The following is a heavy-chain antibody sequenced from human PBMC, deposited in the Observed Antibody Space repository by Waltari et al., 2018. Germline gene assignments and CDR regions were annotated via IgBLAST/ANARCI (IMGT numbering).Heavy chain of an antibody. J-gene: IGHJ1*01. Sequence: EVQLVESGGGLVQPGGSLRLSCAASGVIFSNYEMNWVRQTPGKGLEWVSYVSVSGKTMYNVDSVKGRFTISRDNAKNSLHLQMNSLRAEDTAVYYCARAYSGSYYRYFEYWGQGALVTVSS. CDR3: ARAYSGSYYRYFEY. CDR2: VSVSGKTM. V-gene: IGHV3-48*03. D-gene: IGHD1-26*01. CDR1: GVIFSNYE.